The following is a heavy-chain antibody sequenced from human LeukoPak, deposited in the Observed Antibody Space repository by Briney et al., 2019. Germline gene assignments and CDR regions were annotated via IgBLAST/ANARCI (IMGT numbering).Heavy chain of an antibody. Sequence: PGGSLRLSCAASGFTFNNYAMSWVRQTPGKGLEWVSGLSGNGGSTYYADSVKGRFTISRDNSKNMLYLQMNSLRAEDTAVYYCAKPGGVSMTTVAPRREFDYWGQGTLVTVSS. V-gene: IGHV3-23*01. CDR2: LSGNGGST. J-gene: IGHJ4*02. D-gene: IGHD4-23*01. CDR1: GFTFNNYA. CDR3: AKPGGVSMTTVAPRREFDY.